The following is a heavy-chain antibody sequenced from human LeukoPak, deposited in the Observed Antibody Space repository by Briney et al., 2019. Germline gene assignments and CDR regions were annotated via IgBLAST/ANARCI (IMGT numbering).Heavy chain of an antibody. CDR2: IIPIFGTA. D-gene: IGHD2-2*01. J-gene: IGHJ4*02. CDR1: GGTFSSCA. Sequence: LVKVSCKASGGTFSSCAINWVRQAPGQGLEWMGGIIPIFGTANYAQKFQNRVTITADESTSTAYMELSSLRSEETAIYYCACRLYCSNTRCRNFPFAYWGQGTLVTVPS. V-gene: IGHV1-69*01. CDR3: ACRLYCSNTRCRNFPFAY.